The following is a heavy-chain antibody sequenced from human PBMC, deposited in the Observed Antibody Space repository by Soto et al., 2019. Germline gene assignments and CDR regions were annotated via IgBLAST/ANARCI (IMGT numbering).Heavy chain of an antibody. CDR1: GFTVSGSH. CDR2: IYFADGT. CDR3: ARDTLGGAFEFRH. V-gene: IGHV3-66*01. Sequence: EVRLMESGGGLVQPGGSLRLSCAASGFTVSGSHMTWIRQAPGKGLEWVSLIYFADGTYYGNSVKGRCLITIDNSKNTVYHQMNSLRAEDTATYYCARDTLGGAFEFRHGGQGTRVIVSS. J-gene: IGHJ4*02. D-gene: IGHD3-10*01.